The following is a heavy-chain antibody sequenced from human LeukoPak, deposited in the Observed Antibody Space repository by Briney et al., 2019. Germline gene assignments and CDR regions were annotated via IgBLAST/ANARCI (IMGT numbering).Heavy chain of an antibody. CDR1: GFTFSSYW. D-gene: IGHD3-10*01. Sequence: GRSLRLSCAASGFTFSSYWMHWVRQAPGKGLVWVSRINSDGSSTSYADSVKGRFTISRDNAKDTLYLQMNSLRAEDTAVYYCARDGAYGSGSYSHFDYWGQGTLVTVSS. CDR2: INSDGSST. V-gene: IGHV3-74*01. CDR3: ARDGAYGSGSYSHFDY. J-gene: IGHJ4*02.